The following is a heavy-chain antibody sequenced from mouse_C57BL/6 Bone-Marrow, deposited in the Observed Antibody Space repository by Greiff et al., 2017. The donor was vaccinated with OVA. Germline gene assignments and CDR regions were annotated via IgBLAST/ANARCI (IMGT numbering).Heavy chain of an antibody. CDR2: IHPNSGST. CDR3: ARRDDGYLYYYAMDY. CDR1: GYTFTSYW. V-gene: IGHV1-64*01. Sequence: QVQLKQPGAELVKPGASVKLSCKASGYTFTSYWMHWVKQRPGQGLEWIGMIHPNSGSTNYNEKFKSKATLTVDKSSSTAYMQLSSLTSEDSAVYYCARRDDGYLYYYAMDYWGQGTSVTVSS. J-gene: IGHJ4*01. D-gene: IGHD2-3*01.